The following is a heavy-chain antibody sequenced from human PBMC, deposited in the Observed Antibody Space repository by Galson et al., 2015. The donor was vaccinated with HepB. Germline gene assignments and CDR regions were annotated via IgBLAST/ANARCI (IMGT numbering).Heavy chain of an antibody. J-gene: IGHJ6*02. D-gene: IGHD3-3*01. CDR2: ISSSSSTI. CDR1: GFTFSSYS. CDR3: ARGYYDFWSGYRRSYYGMDV. Sequence: SLRLSCAASGFTFSSYSMNWVRQAPGKGLEWVSYISSSSSTIYYADSVKGRFTISRDNAKNSLYLQMNSLRDEDTAVYYCARGYYDFWSGYRRSYYGMDVWGQGTTVTVSS. V-gene: IGHV3-48*02.